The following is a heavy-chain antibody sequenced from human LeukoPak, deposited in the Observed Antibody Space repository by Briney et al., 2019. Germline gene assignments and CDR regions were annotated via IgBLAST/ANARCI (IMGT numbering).Heavy chain of an antibody. CDR1: GFTFSSYA. D-gene: IGHD3-3*01. CDR3: ARVRFLEWLSFDY. J-gene: IGHJ4*02. V-gene: IGHV3-66*01. Sequence: GGSLRLSCAASGFTFSSYAMNWVRQAPGKGLEWVSVLYSGGNTNYADSVKGRFTISRDNSKNTLYLQMNSLRSEDTAVYYCARVRFLEWLSFDYWGRGTLVTVSS. CDR2: LYSGGNT.